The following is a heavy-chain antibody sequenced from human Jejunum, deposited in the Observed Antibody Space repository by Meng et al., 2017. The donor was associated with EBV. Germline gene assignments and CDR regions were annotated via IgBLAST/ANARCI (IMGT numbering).Heavy chain of an antibody. J-gene: IGHJ4*02. CDR2: ISAYNGKT. D-gene: IGHD4-11*01. Sequence: VQLVVSGSDVKKAGVSVTVSCKASGYTFSSNGISWVREATGQSLEWMAWISAYNGKTNYAQNLQGRVTLTTDTSTTTTYMELRSLRSDDTAVYYCARDGQDYGNYINFDYWGQGTLVTVSS. CDR3: ARDGQDYGNYINFDY. CDR1: GYTFSSNG. V-gene: IGHV1-18*01.